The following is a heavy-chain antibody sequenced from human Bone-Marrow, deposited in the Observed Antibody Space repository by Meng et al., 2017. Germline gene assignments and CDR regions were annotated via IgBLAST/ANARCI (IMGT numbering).Heavy chain of an antibody. D-gene: IGHD3-10*01. Sequence: ASVKVSCKASGGTFSSYAISWVRQAPGQGLEWMGIINPSGGSTSYAQKFQGRVTMTRDTSTSTVYMELSSLRSEDTAVYYCARDSYGSGSSPDYWGQGTLVTVSS. V-gene: IGHV1-46*01. CDR2: INPSGGST. J-gene: IGHJ4*02. CDR1: GGTFSSYA. CDR3: ARDSYGSGSSPDY.